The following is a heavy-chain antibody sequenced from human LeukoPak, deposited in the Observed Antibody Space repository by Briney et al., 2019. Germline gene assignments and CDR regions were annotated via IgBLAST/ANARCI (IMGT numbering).Heavy chain of an antibody. CDR2: IRPDGSAK. D-gene: IGHD3-22*01. V-gene: IGHV3-7*01. Sequence: GGSLRLSCAASGFTFSNHWMSWVRQAPGKGLEWVANIRPDGSAKYYGDSVEGRLTISRDKAKNSLYLQMNSLRADDTAEYYCARIDSRGSTWDYWGQGTLVTVSS. CDR3: ARIDSRGSTWDY. J-gene: IGHJ4*02. CDR1: GFTFSNHW.